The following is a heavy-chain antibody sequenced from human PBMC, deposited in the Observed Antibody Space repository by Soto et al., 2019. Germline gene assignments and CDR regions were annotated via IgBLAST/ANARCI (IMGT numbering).Heavy chain of an antibody. D-gene: IGHD6-13*01. Sequence: GGSLRLSCAASGFTFSSYRTNWVRQAPEKGLDWVSSISSSSSYIYYADSVKGRFTLSRDNAKNSLYLQMNSLRAEDTAVYYCARDTPIFSSSWETVSWFDPWGQGTLVTVSS. V-gene: IGHV3-21*01. J-gene: IGHJ5*02. CDR2: ISSSSSYI. CDR3: ARDTPIFSSSWETVSWFDP. CDR1: GFTFSSYR.